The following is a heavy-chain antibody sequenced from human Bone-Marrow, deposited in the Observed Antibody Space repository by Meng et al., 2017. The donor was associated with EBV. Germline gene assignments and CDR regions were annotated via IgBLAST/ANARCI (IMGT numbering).Heavy chain of an antibody. V-gene: IGHV4-61*01. CDR1: GCSCNVGSYY. Sequence: QVRRPGAGPELAEAPGTLSTTGSVSGCSCNVGSYYWTWLRQPQGKGREWIGYVDYSNSTNYNPALNSRVTISVNTSKNQSSLKLSSVTAADSAVYCCANLIVPSTRRDHWGQGTLVTVSS. D-gene: IGHD1-26*01. J-gene: IGHJ4*02. CDR3: ANLIVPSTRRDH. CDR2: VDYSNST.